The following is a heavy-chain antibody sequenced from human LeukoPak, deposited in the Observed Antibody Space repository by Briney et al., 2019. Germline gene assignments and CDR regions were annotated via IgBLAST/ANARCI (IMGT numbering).Heavy chain of an antibody. CDR1: GGSISSYY. J-gene: IGHJ4*02. CDR2: IYFSGST. Sequence: SETLSLTCTVSGGSISSYYWSWIRQPAGKGLEWIGHIYFSGSTNYNPSLKSRVTMSVDTSKNHFSLRLSSVTAADTAVYFCARADSWNYVPLDCWGQGTLVTVSA. V-gene: IGHV4-4*07. D-gene: IGHD1-7*01. CDR3: ARADSWNYVPLDC.